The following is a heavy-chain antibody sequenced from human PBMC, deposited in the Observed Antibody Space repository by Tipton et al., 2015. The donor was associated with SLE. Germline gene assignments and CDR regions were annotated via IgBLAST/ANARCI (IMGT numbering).Heavy chain of an antibody. Sequence: SLRLSCAASGFTVSSNYMSWVRQAPGKGLEWVSVIYSGGSTYYADSVKGRFTISRDNYKNTLYLQMNSLRAEDTAVYYCARDQVAAAGNFDYWGQGTLVTVSS. CDR1: GFTVSSNY. V-gene: IGHV3-53*05. D-gene: IGHD6-13*01. CDR3: ARDQVAAAGNFDY. CDR2: IYSGGST. J-gene: IGHJ4*02.